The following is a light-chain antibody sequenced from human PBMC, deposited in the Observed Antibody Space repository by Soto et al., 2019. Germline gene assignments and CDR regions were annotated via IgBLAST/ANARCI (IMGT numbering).Light chain of an antibody. Sequence: DFVMTQSPDSLAVSLGERATINCKSSQSVFYSSNNKNYLVWYQQKPGQPPKLLISWASTRESGVPDRFRGSGSGTDFTLTISSLQAEDVAVYYCQQYYDIPYTFGQGTKLEIK. CDR1: QSVFYSSNNKNY. CDR3: QQYYDIPYT. V-gene: IGKV4-1*01. J-gene: IGKJ2*01. CDR2: WAS.